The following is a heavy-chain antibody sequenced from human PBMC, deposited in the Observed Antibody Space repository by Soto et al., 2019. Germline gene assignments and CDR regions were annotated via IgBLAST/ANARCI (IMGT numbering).Heavy chain of an antibody. CDR1: GFTVSSFG. J-gene: IGHJ6*02. V-gene: IGHV3-64D*06. D-gene: IGHD6-13*01. Sequence: PVGSLRLSCSGSGFTVSSFGMHWVRQARGKGLEHVSTLSSNGIGTYYADSVKGRFTFSRDTSKNTLYLQMSSLRTEDTAVYYCVKDMGQAAVGIRYPYGLDVWGLGTTVTSP. CDR2: LSSNGIGT. CDR3: VKDMGQAAVGIRYPYGLDV.